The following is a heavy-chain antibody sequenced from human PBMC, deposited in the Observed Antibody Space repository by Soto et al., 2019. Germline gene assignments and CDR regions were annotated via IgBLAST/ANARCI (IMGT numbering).Heavy chain of an antibody. CDR2: IFYTGST. V-gene: IGHV4-61*08. Sequence: PSEALSLPCPVSVGSFSSCGYYWSRILQSPVKRLEWIGYIFYTGSTNYNPSLKSRVTLSADTSKDQFSLRLSSVTAADTAVYYCARVGSSGWSPDYWGQGTLVTVSS. CDR1: VGSFSSCGYY. D-gene: IGHD6-19*01. CDR3: ARVGSSGWSPDY. J-gene: IGHJ4*02.